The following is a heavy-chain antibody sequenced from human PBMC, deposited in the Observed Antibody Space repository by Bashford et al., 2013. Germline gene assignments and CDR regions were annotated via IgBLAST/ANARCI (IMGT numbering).Heavy chain of an antibody. D-gene: IGHD3-3*01. CDR3: ARTNTIFGVPSDFDY. CDR2: ISAYNGNT. J-gene: IGHJ4*02. Sequence: ASVKVSCKASGYTFSNYGISWVRQAPGQGLEWMGWISAYNGNTNYVQNLQGRVTMTTDTSTSTAYMELRSLRSDDTAVYYCARTNTIFGVPSDFDYWGQGTLVTVSS. CDR1: GYTFSNYG. V-gene: IGHV1-18*01.